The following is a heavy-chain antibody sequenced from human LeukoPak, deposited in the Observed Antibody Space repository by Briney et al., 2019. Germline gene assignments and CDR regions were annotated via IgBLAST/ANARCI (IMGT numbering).Heavy chain of an antibody. V-gene: IGHV4-34*01. J-gene: IGHJ4*02. CDR2: INHSGST. Sequence: SETLSLTCAVYGGSFSGYYWSWIRQPPGKGLEWIGEINHSGSTNYNPSLKSRVTISVDTSKNQFSLKLSSVTAADTAVYYCARFVVTAAFDYWAREPWSPSPQ. D-gene: IGHD2-21*02. CDR1: GGSFSGYY. CDR3: ARFVVTAAFDY.